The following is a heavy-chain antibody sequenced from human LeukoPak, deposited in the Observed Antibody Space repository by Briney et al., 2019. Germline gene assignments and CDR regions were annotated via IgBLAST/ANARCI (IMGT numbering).Heavy chain of an antibody. CDR3: ARRLTQYDCFDP. V-gene: IGHV6-1*01. CDR1: GDSFSSNSVT. CDR2: TYYRSTWYN. J-gene: IGHJ5*02. Sequence: SQTLSLTCAISGDSFSSNSVTWSWIRKSPSRGLEWLGRTYYRSTWYNDYAVSVRGRITVNPDTSKNQFSLHLDSVTPEDTAVYYCARRLTQYDCFDPWGQGILVTVSS. D-gene: IGHD2-2*01.